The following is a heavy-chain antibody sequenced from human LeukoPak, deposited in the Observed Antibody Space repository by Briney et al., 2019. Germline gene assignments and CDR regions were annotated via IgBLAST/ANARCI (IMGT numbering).Heavy chain of an antibody. CDR2: IYYSGST. CDR3: AREIVGATIY. V-gene: IGHV4-59*01. J-gene: IGHJ4*02. D-gene: IGHD1-26*01. CDR1: GGSISSYY. Sequence: PSETLSLTCTVSGGSISSYYWSWIRQPPGKGLEWTGYIYYSGSTNYNPSLKSRVTISVDTSKNQFSLKLSSVTAADTAVYYCAREIVGATIYWGQGTLVTVSS.